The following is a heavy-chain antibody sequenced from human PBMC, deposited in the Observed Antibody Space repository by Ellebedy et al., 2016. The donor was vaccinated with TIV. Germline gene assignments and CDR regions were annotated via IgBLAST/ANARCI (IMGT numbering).Heavy chain of an antibody. Sequence: AASVKVSCKVSGYTLTELSMHWVRQAPGKGLEWMGGFDPEDGETIYAQKFQGRVTMTEATSTDTAYMELSSLRSEDTAGYYCETGYGSGWGDYWGQGTLVTVSS. CDR2: FDPEDGET. V-gene: IGHV1-24*01. J-gene: IGHJ4*02. CDR3: ETGYGSGWGDY. CDR1: GYTLTELS. D-gene: IGHD3-10*01.